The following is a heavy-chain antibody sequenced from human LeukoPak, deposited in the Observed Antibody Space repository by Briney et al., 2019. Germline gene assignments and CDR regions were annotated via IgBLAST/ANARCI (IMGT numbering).Heavy chain of an antibody. D-gene: IGHD3-9*01. CDR1: GFTFSIYG. V-gene: IGHV3-30*18. CDR2: ISDDGRNK. Sequence: PGGSLRLSCAASGFTFSIYGMHWVRQAPGKGLEWVAVISDDGRNKYYAESVKGRITISRDNSKNTLYLQMNSLRPEDTAVYYCAKGGDILTGYYLYWYFDLWGRGTLVTVSS. CDR3: AKGGDILTGYYLYWYFDL. J-gene: IGHJ2*01.